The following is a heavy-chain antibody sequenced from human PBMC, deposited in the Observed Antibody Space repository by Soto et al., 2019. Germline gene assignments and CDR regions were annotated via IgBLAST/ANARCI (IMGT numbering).Heavy chain of an antibody. CDR1: GRSMSGYN. J-gene: IGHJ3*02. Sequence: QVQQQQWGARLLKPSETLPLTCAEYGRSMSGYNWSWLRRSPVRGLEWIGEIGPTGDTNYGPSFMSRVTVSVDTSKYELSLRLTQVTAADTATYLCARNGVGFGFDIWGLGTMVSVSS. CDR2: IGPTGDT. CDR3: ARNGVGFGFDI. D-gene: IGHD3-10*01. V-gene: IGHV4-34*02.